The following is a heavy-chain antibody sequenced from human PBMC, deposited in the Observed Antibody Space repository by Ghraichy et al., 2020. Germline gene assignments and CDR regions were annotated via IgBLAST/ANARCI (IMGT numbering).Heavy chain of an antibody. CDR1: GSSFSDYY. D-gene: IGHD3-22*01. V-gene: IGHV3-11*01. CDR2: ISSSGSTI. CDR3: ARATRFDTYYYDSSGYESGFDI. J-gene: IGHJ3*02. Sequence: LSLTCAASGSSFSDYYITWIRQAPGKGMEWVSYISSSGSTIYYADSVKGRFTISRDNAKNSLYLQMNSLRAEDTAVYYCARATRFDTYYYDSSGYESGFDIWGQCIIV.